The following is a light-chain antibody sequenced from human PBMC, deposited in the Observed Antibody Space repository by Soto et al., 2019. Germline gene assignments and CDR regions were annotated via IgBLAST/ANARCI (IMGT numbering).Light chain of an antibody. CDR1: QSVSNN. CDR2: GAS. CDR3: QQYNTWPLT. V-gene: IGKV3-15*01. J-gene: IGKJ4*01. Sequence: EIVMTQSPATLSVSPGARATLSFRASQSVSNNLVWYQQKPGQAPRPLLYGASARATGIPARFSGSGSGTDFTLTISGLQAEDLAVYECQQYNTWPLTFGGGTKVEIK.